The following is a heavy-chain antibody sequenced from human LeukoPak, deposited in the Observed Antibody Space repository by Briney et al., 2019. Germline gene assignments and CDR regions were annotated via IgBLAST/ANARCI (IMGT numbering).Heavy chain of an antibody. CDR2: INHSGSA. J-gene: IGHJ4*02. Sequence: SETLSLICAVYGGSFSGYYWSWIRQPPGKGLEWIGEINHSGSANYNLSLKSRVTMSTDTSKNQFSLKLSSVTAADTAVYYCARGGWGFDYWGQGTLVTVSS. CDR1: GGSFSGYY. D-gene: IGHD6-19*01. CDR3: ARGGWGFDY. V-gene: IGHV4-34*01.